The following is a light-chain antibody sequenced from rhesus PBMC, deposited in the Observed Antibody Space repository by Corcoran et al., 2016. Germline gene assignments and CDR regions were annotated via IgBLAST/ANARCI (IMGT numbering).Light chain of an antibody. V-gene: IGKV1-22*01. CDR3: QQFSSSPPT. CDR2: KES. CDR1: QSLSTW. Sequence: DIQMSQSPSSLSASVGDTVTVTCRASQSLSTWLAWYQQKPGQAPKLLIYKESTLQSGVPSRFSGSGSGTDFTLTITSLQSEDSATYYCQQFSSSPPTFGQGTKVEI. J-gene: IGKJ1*01.